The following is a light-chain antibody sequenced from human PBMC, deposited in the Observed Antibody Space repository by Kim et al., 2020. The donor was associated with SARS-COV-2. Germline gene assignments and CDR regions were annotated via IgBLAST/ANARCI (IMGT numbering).Light chain of an antibody. J-gene: IGKJ2*01. CDR3: QQYFGSPPYT. CDR1: QTIQYLSNSKNC. V-gene: IGKV4-1*01. Sequence: ATIHCKSSQTIQYLSNSKNCLAWYQQKPGPPPKLLIYWASTRESGVPDRFSGSGSGTDFTLTISSLQAEDVAVYYCQQYFGSPPYTFGRGTKLEI. CDR2: WAS.